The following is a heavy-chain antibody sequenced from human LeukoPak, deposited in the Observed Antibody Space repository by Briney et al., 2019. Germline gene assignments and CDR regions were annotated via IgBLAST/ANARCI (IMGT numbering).Heavy chain of an antibody. Sequence: GGSLRLSCAASGFAFGSSALGWVRQPPGKGLQWVSSISAGGDSTYYADSVKGRFTISRDNSKNTLYLQMNSLRAEDTAVYYCASLLGLPPHCSSTSCLGGFDYWGQGTLVTVSS. CDR2: ISAGGDST. J-gene: IGHJ4*02. D-gene: IGHD2-2*01. CDR1: GFAFGSSA. V-gene: IGHV3-23*01. CDR3: ASLLGLPPHCSSTSCLGGFDY.